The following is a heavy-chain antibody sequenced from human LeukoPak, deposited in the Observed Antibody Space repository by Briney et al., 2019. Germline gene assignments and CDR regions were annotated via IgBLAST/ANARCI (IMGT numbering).Heavy chain of an antibody. CDR3: AGGNRRMVDAFDI. J-gene: IGHJ3*02. V-gene: IGHV3-23*01. CDR1: GFTFSSYA. CDR2: ISGSGGST. D-gene: IGHD4-23*01. Sequence: GGSLRLSCAASGFTFSSYAMSWFRQAPGKGLEWVSAISGSGGSTYYADSVKGRFTISRDNSKNTLYLQMNSLRAEDTAVYYCAGGNRRMVDAFDIWGQGTMVTVSS.